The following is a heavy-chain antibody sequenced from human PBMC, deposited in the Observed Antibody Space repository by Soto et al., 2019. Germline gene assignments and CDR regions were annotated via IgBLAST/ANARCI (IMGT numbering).Heavy chain of an antibody. V-gene: IGHV4-39*01. Sequence: SETLSLTCTVSGGSISSSSYYWGWIRQPPGKGLEWIGSIYYGGSTYYNPSLKSRVTISVDTSKNQFSLKLSSVTAADTAVYYCARLQQWLVMYWGQGALVTVSS. CDR2: IYYGGST. D-gene: IGHD6-19*01. CDR1: GGSISSSSYY. CDR3: ARLQQWLVMY. J-gene: IGHJ4*02.